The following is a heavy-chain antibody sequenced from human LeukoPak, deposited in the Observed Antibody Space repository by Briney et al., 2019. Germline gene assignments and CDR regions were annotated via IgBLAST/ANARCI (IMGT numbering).Heavy chain of an antibody. J-gene: IGHJ3*02. Sequence: GGSLRLSCAASGFTFSSYWMSWVRQAPGKGLEWVANIKQDGSEKYYVDSVKGRFTISRYNAKNSLYLQMNSLRAEDTAVYYCARIYDSSGYYYGGAFDIWGQGTMVTVSS. V-gene: IGHV3-7*01. CDR1: GFTFSSYW. CDR2: IKQDGSEK. CDR3: ARIYDSSGYYYGGAFDI. D-gene: IGHD3-22*01.